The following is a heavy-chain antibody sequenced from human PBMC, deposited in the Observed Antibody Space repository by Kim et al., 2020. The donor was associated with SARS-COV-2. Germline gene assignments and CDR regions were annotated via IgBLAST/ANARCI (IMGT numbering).Heavy chain of an antibody. J-gene: IGHJ4*02. CDR3: TTGPPSSFGSGSYLGRNY. V-gene: IGHV3-15*01. D-gene: IGHD3-10*01. Sequence: GVSLRLSCAASGFTFSNAWMSWVRQAPGKGLEWVGRIKSKTDGGTTDYAAPVKGRFTISRDDSKNTLYLQMNSLKTEDTAVYYCTTGPPSSFGSGSYLGRNYWGQGTLVTVSS. CDR2: IKSKTDGGTT. CDR1: GFTFSNAW.